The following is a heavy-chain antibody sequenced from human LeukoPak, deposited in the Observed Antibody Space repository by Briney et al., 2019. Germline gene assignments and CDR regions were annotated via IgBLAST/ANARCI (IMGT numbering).Heavy chain of an antibody. D-gene: IGHD3-9*01. CDR3: ARDLRGRYYDILPGYPPPDY. Sequence: ASVKVSCKASGYTFTSYGISWVRQAPGQGLEWMGWIIAYNGNTNYAQKRQGRGTMTTDTSTCTDYLELRSLRSDDTAVYYRARDLRGRYYDILPGYPPPDYWGQGTLVTVSS. CDR2: IIAYNGNT. J-gene: IGHJ4*02. CDR1: GYTFTSYG. V-gene: IGHV1-18*01.